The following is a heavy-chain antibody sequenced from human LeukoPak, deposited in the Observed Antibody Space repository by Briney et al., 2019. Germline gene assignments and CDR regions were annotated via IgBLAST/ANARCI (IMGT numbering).Heavy chain of an antibody. J-gene: IGHJ5*02. CDR3: ARDYGSENWFDP. V-gene: IGHV4-34*01. CDR2: INHSGST. Sequence: SETLSLTCAVYGGSFSGYYWSWIRQPPGKGLEWIGEINHSGSTNYNPSLKSRVTISVDTSKNQFSLKLSSVTAADTAVYYCARDYGSENWFDPWGQGTLVTVSS. D-gene: IGHD3-16*01. CDR1: GGSFSGYY.